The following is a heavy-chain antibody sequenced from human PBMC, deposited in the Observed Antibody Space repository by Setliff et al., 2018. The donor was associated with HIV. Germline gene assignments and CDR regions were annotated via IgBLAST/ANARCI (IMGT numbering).Heavy chain of an antibody. V-gene: IGHV4-30-4*08. D-gene: IGHD6-19*01. J-gene: IGHJ6*02. CDR3: ARRLFGAVAGTYGMDV. CDR2: IYTSGPT. CDR1: GGSISSGYYY. Sequence: SETLSLTCTVSGGSISSGYYYWSWIRQHPGKGLEWIGYIYTSGPTNYNPSLESRVTISVDTSKNQFSLKLSSVTAADTAVYYCARRLFGAVAGTYGMDVWGQGTTVTVSS.